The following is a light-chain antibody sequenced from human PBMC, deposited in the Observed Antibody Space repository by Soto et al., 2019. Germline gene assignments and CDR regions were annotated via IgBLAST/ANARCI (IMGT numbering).Light chain of an antibody. CDR3: QQRSNWPPMT. V-gene: IGKV3-11*01. Sequence: EIVLTQSPATLSLSPGERATLSCRASQSVSSYLAWYQQKPGQAPRLLIYDASNRATGIPARFSGSGSGTDFTLTISSLGPEDFAVYYYQQRSNWPPMTFGQGTRLEIK. CDR2: DAS. CDR1: QSVSSY. J-gene: IGKJ5*01.